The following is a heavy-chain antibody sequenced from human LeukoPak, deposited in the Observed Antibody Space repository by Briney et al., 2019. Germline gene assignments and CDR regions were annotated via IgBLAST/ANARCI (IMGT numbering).Heavy chain of an antibody. CDR1: GFTFSSYS. CDR2: ISSSSSYI. J-gene: IGHJ5*02. D-gene: IGHD6-13*01. CDR3: ARAGIAAAGTRGDWFDP. Sequence: GGSLRLSCAASGFTFSSYSMNWVRQAPGKGLEWVSSISSSSSYIYYADSVKGRFTISRDNAKNSLYLQMNSLRAEDTAVYYCARAGIAAAGTRGDWFDPWGQGNLVTVSS. V-gene: IGHV3-21*01.